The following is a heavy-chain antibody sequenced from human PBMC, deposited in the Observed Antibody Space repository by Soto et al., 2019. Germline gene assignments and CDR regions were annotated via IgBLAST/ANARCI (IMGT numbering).Heavy chain of an antibody. CDR3: ARAIAPGQEFDWFDP. J-gene: IGHJ5*02. CDR1: GGTFSSYT. V-gene: IGHV1-69*02. Sequence: QVQLVQSGAEVKKPGSSVKVSCKASGGTFSSYTISWVRQAPGQGLEWMGRIIPILGIANSAQKFQGRVTMTADKSTSTAHMELGSLRSEDRAVYYCARAIAPGQEFDWFDPWGQGPLVTVSS. D-gene: IGHD3-10*01. CDR2: IIPILGIA.